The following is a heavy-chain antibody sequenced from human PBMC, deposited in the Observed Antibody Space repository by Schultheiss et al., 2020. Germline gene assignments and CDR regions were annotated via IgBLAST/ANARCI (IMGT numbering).Heavy chain of an antibody. CDR1: GGSFSGYY. V-gene: IGHV4-59*01. D-gene: IGHD3-22*01. Sequence: SQTLSLTCAVYGGSFSGYYWSWIRQPPGKGLEWIGYIYYSGSTNYNPSLKSRVTISVDTSKNQFSLKLSSVTAADTAVYYCARVDDSSGYYLGPFDYWGQGTLVTVSS. CDR2: IYYSGST. CDR3: ARVDDSSGYYLGPFDY. J-gene: IGHJ4*02.